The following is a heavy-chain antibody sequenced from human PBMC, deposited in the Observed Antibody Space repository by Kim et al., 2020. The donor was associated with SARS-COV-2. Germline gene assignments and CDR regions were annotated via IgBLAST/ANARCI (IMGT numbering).Heavy chain of an antibody. Sequence: GGSLRLSCAASGFLFNKYDMYWVRQVRGQGLEWVCSIGHLGDTSYGAPVKGRVVVSRDDARSTVLLQMNSLDVGDTGVYFCASGLTGTAQPFDVWGQGTT. V-gene: IGHV3-13*01. CDR2: IGHLGDT. J-gene: IGHJ6*02. CDR3: ASGLTGTAQPFDV. D-gene: IGHD1-7*01. CDR1: GFLFNKYD.